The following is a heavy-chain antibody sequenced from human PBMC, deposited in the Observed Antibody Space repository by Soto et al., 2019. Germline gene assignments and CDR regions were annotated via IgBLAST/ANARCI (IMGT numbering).Heavy chain of an antibody. CDR2: IIPMFGTA. D-gene: IGHD2-21*01. J-gene: IGHJ6*02. Sequence: QVQMVQSGAEVKKPGTSVKVSCKAAAGTFSSYSITWVRQAPGQGLEWIGGIIPMFGTANYAQKFQGRVTITADQSTRTAYMELTSLRSEDTAVYYCARGVVEVRAVGYYYYAMDAWGQGTTVTVSS. CDR1: AGTFSSYS. CDR3: ARGVVEVRAVGYYYYAMDA. V-gene: IGHV1-69*19.